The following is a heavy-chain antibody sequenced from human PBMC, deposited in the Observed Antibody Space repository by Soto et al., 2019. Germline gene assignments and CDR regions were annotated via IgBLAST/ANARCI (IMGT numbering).Heavy chain of an antibody. CDR1: GGSISSGDYY. J-gene: IGHJ4*02. V-gene: IGHV4-30-4*01. CDR2: IYYSGST. CDR3: XXXXXXXXXXXXX. Sequence: QMQLQESGPGLVKPSQTLSLTCTVSGGSISSGDYYWSWIRQPPGKGLEWIGYIYYSGSTYYNPSLKSRVTISVXTSXXXFSXXXXXXXXXXXXXXXXXXXXXXXXXXXXXWGQGTLVTVSS.